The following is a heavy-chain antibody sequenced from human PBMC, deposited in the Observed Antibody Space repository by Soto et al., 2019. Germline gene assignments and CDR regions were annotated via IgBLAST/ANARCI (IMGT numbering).Heavy chain of an antibody. D-gene: IGHD1-20*01. J-gene: IGHJ5*02. CDR1: GFTFSSYS. CDR3: ARDNNWNDGRNWFDP. CDR2: ISSSSSYI. V-gene: IGHV3-21*01. Sequence: EVQLVESGGGLVKPGGSLRLSCAASGFTFSSYSMNWVRQAPGEGLEWVSSISSSSSYIYYADSVKGRFTISRDNAKNSLYLQMNSLRAEDTAVYYCARDNNWNDGRNWFDPWGQGTLVTVSS.